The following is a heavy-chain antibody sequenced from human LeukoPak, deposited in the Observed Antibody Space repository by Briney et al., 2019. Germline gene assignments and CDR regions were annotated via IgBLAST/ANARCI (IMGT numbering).Heavy chain of an antibody. CDR1: GGSISNYY. D-gene: IGHD1-1*01. CDR2: IYYTGST. CDR3: ARLLWNGRGAFDI. J-gene: IGHJ3*02. Sequence: SETLSLTCTVSGGSISNYYWGWIRQPPGKGLEYIGYIYYTGSTNYNPSLKSRVTISVDTSKNQFSLKVSSVTAADTAVYYCARLLWNGRGAFDILGRGTLVTVSS. V-gene: IGHV4-59*08.